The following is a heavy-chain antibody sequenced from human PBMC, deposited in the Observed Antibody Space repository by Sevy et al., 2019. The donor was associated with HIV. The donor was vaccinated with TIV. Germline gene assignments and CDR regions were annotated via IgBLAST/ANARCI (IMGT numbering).Heavy chain of an antibody. CDR3: ARDTRPKGIAAVWFDP. V-gene: IGHV3-11*01. D-gene: IGHD6-13*01. Sequence: GGSLRLSCAASGFTISEYYMSWIRQAPGKGLEWVSYISSSGSTIYYADSVKGRFTISRDNAKNSLYLQMNSLRAEDTAVYYCARDTRPKGIAAVWFDPWGQGTLVTVSS. CDR2: ISSSGSTI. CDR1: GFTISEYY. J-gene: IGHJ5*02.